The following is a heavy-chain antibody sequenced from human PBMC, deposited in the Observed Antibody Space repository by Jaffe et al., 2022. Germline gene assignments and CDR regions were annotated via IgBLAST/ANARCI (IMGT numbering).Heavy chain of an antibody. D-gene: IGHD2-8*01. CDR2: IYHSGST. Sequence: QVQLQESGPGLVKPSETLSLTCAVSGYSISSGYYWGWIRQPPGKGLEWIGSIYHSGSTYYNPSLKSRVTISVDTSKNQFSLKLSSVTAADTAVYYCATPRVRSAFDIWGQGTMVTVSS. V-gene: IGHV4-38-2*01. CDR3: ATPRVRSAFDI. CDR1: GYSISSGYY. J-gene: IGHJ3*02.